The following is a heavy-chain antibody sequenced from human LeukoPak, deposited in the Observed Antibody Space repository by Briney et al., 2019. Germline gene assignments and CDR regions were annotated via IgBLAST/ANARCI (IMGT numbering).Heavy chain of an antibody. J-gene: IGHJ6*03. CDR1: GFTFSSYA. D-gene: IGHD3-9*01. Sequence: GSLRLSCAASGFTFSSYAMSWIRQPPGKGLEWIGSIYYSGSTYYNPSLKSRVTISVDTSKNQFSLKLSSVTAADTAVYYCARHYPPTGYYYYYMDVWGKGTTVTISS. CDR3: ARHYPPTGYYYYYMDV. CDR2: IYYSGST. V-gene: IGHV4-39*01.